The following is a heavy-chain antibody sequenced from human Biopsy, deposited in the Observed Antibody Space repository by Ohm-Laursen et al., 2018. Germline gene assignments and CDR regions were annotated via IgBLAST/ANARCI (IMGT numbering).Heavy chain of an antibody. Sequence: FLRLSCAASGFTFSSYAMSWVRQAPGKGLEWVSAIRSTGGSTYYANSVKGRFTISRDNSKNILFLQVNNLRAEDTAIYYCTKADDFWSPEGYYYYFSGMDVWGQGTTVTVSS. V-gene: IGHV3-23*01. CDR3: TKADDFWSPEGYYYYFSGMDV. CDR2: IRSTGGST. D-gene: IGHD3-3*01. CDR1: GFTFSSYA. J-gene: IGHJ6*02.